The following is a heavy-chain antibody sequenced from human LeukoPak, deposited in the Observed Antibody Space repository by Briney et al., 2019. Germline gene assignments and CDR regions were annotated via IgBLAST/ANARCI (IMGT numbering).Heavy chain of an antibody. CDR1: GFTFSSYG. J-gene: IGHJ4*02. CDR2: IRYDGSNK. V-gene: IGHV3-30*02. CDR3: GKYNVGGSMIVGILAD. D-gene: IGHD3-22*01. Sequence: GGSLRLSCAASGFTFSSYGMHWVRQAPGKGLEWVAFIRYDGSNKYYADSVKGRFTISRGNSKNTLYLQMNTLRAEDTAVYYCGKYNVGGSMIVGILADWGQGTLVTVSS.